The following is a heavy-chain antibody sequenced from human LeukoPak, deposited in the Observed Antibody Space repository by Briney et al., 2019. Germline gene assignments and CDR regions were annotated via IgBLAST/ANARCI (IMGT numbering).Heavy chain of an antibody. Sequence: PGGSLRLSCGTSGFIFDDYAMHWVRQTPRKGLEWVSCISGSGSYIYYADSVKGRFTISRDNAKNSLHLQVNSLRAEDTAVYYCVRERFHGSGAPKFDFWGQGTLVTVSS. J-gene: IGHJ4*02. D-gene: IGHD3-10*01. V-gene: IGHV3-21*06. CDR1: GFIFDDYA. CDR3: VRERFHGSGAPKFDF. CDR2: ISGSGSYI.